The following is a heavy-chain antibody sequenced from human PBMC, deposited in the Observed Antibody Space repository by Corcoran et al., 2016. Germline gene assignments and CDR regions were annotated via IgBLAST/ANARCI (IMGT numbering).Heavy chain of an antibody. CDR2: IKQDGSEK. CDR3: ARVGSSSGFVYGFQRRVYYGMYV. Sequence: EVQLVESGGGLVQPGGSLRLSCAASGFPFSSYWMSWVRQAPGKGLEWVANIKQDGSEKYDVDSVKGRFTISRDNAKNSLYLQMNSLRAEDTTVYYGARVGSSSGFVYGFQRRVYYGMYVWVQVTTVTVSS. D-gene: IGHD2-15*01. V-gene: IGHV3-7*01. CDR1: GFPFSSYW. J-gene: IGHJ6*02.